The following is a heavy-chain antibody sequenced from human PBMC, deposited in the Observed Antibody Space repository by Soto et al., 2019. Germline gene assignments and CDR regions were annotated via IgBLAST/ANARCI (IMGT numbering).Heavy chain of an antibody. CDR2: IIPSVGTA. CDR3: AGELRAEVTLAAGDAFDV. CDR1: GGTFSSYA. V-gene: IGHV1-69*06. Sequence: QVQLVQSGAEVKKPGSSVKVSCKASGGTFSSYAISWLRQAPGQGLEWMGGIIPSVGTANYAQKFKGRVTITADKSTSTAYMELSSLRSEDTAVYYCAGELRAEVTLAAGDAFDVWGQGTMVTVSS. D-gene: IGHD6-25*01. J-gene: IGHJ3*01.